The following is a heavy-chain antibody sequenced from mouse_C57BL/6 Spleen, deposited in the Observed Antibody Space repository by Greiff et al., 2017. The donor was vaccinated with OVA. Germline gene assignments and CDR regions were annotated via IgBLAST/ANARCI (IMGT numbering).Heavy chain of an antibody. J-gene: IGHJ3*01. CDR2: IYPGDGDT. D-gene: IGHD2-5*01. V-gene: IGHV1-82*01. CDR3: ARSGYSNYFFAY. Sequence: QVQLKQSGPELVKPGASVKISCKASGYAFSSSWMNWVKQRPGKGLEWIGRIYPGDGDTNYNGKFKGKATLTADKSSSTAYMQLSSLTSEDSAVYVCARSGYSNYFFAYWGQGTLVTVSA. CDR1: GYAFSSSW.